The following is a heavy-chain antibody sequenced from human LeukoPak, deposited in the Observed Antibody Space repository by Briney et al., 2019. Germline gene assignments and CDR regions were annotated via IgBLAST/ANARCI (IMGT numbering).Heavy chain of an antibody. CDR2: IHPGGST. CDR3: ARAPDRIRFDP. J-gene: IGHJ5*02. D-gene: IGHD1-14*01. V-gene: IGHV4-34*01. Sequence: PSGTLSLTCAVYGGSLRADFWSWIRQPPGKGLEWIGDIHPGGSTKYNPSLESRVTISVDTSKNQLSLRLTSVTAADTAVYYCARAPDRIRFDPWGQGALVTVSS. CDR1: GGSLRADF.